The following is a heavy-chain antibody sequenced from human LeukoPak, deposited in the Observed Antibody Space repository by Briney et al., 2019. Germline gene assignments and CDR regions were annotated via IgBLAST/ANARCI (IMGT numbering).Heavy chain of an antibody. Sequence: GGSLRLSCAASGFTVSSNYMSWVRQAPGKGLEWVSVIYSGGSTYYADSVKGRFAISRDNSKNTLYLQMNSLRAEDTAVYYCARDRPGASGGYHYAGPSGIFDYWGQGTLVTVSS. CDR2: IYSGGST. J-gene: IGHJ4*02. V-gene: IGHV3-66*01. CDR1: GFTVSSNY. CDR3: ARDRPGASGGYHYAGPSGIFDY. D-gene: IGHD3-22*01.